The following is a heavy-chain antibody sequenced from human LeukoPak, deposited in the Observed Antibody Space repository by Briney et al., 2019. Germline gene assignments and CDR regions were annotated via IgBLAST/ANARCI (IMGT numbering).Heavy chain of an antibody. CDR2: ISGSSSSI. J-gene: IGHJ5*02. CDR3: ARDIASCTGGTCYNIRFDP. V-gene: IGHV3-48*01. Sequence: GGSLRLSCAASGFTFSLYSMNWVRQAPGKGLEWLSYISGSSSSIYYADSVRGRFTISRDNAKNSLYLQMNSLRAEDTAVYYCARDIASCTGGTCYNIRFDPWGQGTLVTVSS. D-gene: IGHD2-15*01. CDR1: GFTFSLYS.